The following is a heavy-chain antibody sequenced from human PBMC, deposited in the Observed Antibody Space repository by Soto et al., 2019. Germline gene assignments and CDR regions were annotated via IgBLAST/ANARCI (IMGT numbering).Heavy chain of an antibody. J-gene: IGHJ6*02. CDR3: AREARGVISGMDV. V-gene: IGHV4-59*01. Sequence: SETLSLTCTVSCGSISDDYWSWIRQPPGKGLEWIGHISHSGSTNYNPSLKMRVTISVDTSKRQFSLKLSSVTAADTAVYYCAREARGVISGMDVWGQGTTVTVSS. CDR1: CGSISDDY. D-gene: IGHD3-10*01. CDR2: ISHSGST.